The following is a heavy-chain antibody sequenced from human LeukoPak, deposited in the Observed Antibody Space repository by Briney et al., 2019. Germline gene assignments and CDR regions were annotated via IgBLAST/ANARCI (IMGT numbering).Heavy chain of an antibody. V-gene: IGHV3-74*01. D-gene: IGHD6-19*01. CDR2: INSEGRGI. CDR1: GFSFSSYW. CDR3: AKDRVAVAGLIDY. J-gene: IGHJ4*02. Sequence: PGGSLRLSCAASGFSFSSYWMHWVRQAPRKGLVWVSHINSEGRGINYADSVKGRFTISRDNSKNTLYLQMNSLRAEDTAVYYCAKDRVAVAGLIDYWGQGTLVTVSS.